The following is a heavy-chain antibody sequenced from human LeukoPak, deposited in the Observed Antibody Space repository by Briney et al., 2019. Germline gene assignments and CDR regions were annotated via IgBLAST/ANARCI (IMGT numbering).Heavy chain of an antibody. D-gene: IGHD3-22*01. CDR2: ISYDGSNK. V-gene: IGHV3-30-3*01. CDR1: GFTFSSHW. Sequence: GGSLRLSCAASGFTFSSHWMHWVRQAPGKGLEWVAVISYDGSNKYYADSVKGRFTISRDNSKNTLYLQMNSLRAEDTAVYYCARDLWHYYDSSGYPYWGQGTLVTVSS. CDR3: ARDLWHYYDSSGYPY. J-gene: IGHJ4*02.